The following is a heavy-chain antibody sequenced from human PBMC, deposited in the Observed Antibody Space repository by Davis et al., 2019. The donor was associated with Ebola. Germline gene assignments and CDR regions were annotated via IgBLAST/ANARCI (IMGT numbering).Heavy chain of an antibody. Sequence: GESLKISCAASGFTFSGSAMNWVRQAPGKGLEWVSYISSSGSTIYYADSVKGRFTISRDNSKNTLYLQMNSLRAEDTAVYYCAKHPGGSGPYYFDYWGQGTLVTVSS. CDR1: GFTFSGSA. D-gene: IGHD3-10*01. J-gene: IGHJ4*02. CDR2: ISSSGSTI. V-gene: IGHV3-48*01. CDR3: AKHPGGSGPYYFDY.